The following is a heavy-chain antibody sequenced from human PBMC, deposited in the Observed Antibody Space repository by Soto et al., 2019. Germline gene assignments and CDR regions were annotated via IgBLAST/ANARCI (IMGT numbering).Heavy chain of an antibody. CDR1: GGSITSSY. J-gene: IGHJ4*02. CDR2: IYDSGNT. Sequence: QVQLQESGPGLVKPSETLSLTCFVSGGSITSSYWILIRQPPGKGLEWIGYIYDSGNTNYNPSLKSRVTISVDTSKNQFSLKLSSVTAADTAVYYCARGSGYSGSSYWDYWGQGTLVTVSS. CDR3: ARGSGYSGSSYWDY. D-gene: IGHD5-12*01. V-gene: IGHV4-59*01.